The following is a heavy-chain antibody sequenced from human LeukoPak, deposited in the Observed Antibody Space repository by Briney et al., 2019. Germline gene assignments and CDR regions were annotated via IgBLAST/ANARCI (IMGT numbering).Heavy chain of an antibody. CDR1: GLTFSSYS. V-gene: IGHV3-48*01. CDR2: ISSSSSTI. Sequence: GGSLRLSCAASGLTFSSYSMNWVRQAPGKGLEWVSYISSSSSTIYYADSVKGRFTISRDNAKNSLYLQMNSLRAEDTAVYYCARDRDSTYFDYWGQGTLVTVSS. J-gene: IGHJ4*02. CDR3: ARDRDSTYFDY. D-gene: IGHD6-13*01.